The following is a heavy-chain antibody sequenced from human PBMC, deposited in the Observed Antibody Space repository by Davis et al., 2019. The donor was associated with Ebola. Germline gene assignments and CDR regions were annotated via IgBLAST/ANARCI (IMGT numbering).Heavy chain of an antibody. J-gene: IGHJ6*02. CDR2: TYYNYKWYN. CDR3: VRGWGRSGLDV. V-gene: IGHV6-1*01. Sequence: HSQTLSLTCAISGDSVSSGGWNWIRQSPSRGLEWLGRTYYNYKWYNDYAVSVKSRITINPDTSTNQLSLQLNSVTPEDTAVYYCVRGWGRSGLDVWGQGTTVTVSS. CDR1: GDSVSSGG. D-gene: IGHD3-16*01.